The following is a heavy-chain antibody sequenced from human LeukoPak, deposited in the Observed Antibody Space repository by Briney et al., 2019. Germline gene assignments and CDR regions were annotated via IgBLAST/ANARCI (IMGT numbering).Heavy chain of an antibody. Sequence: SETLSLTCSVSGESVSSSPYYWAWIRQPLGKGLEWIASVYYTGSTYNNPYLKSRVTLSLDTSKNQFFLRLTSVTAADTAVYYCARPADSSGAYEAFEIWGQGTMVTVSS. J-gene: IGHJ3*02. D-gene: IGHD6-25*01. V-gene: IGHV4-39*01. CDR1: GESVSSSPYY. CDR3: ARPADSSGAYEAFEI. CDR2: VYYTGST.